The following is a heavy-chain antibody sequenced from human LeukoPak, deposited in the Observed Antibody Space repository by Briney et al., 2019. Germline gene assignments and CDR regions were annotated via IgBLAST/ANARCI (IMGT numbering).Heavy chain of an antibody. CDR1: GGSISSGSYY. D-gene: IGHD1-26*01. CDR3: ARDHYYRVRGYNYYYMDV. V-gene: IGHV4-61*02. J-gene: IGHJ6*03. CDR2: IYTSGST. Sequence: SETLSLTCTVSGGSISSGSYYWIWIRQPAGKGLEWIGRIYTSGSTNYNPSLKSRVTISVDTSKNQFSLKLSSVTAADTAVYYCARDHYYRVRGYNYYYMDVWGKGTTVTISS.